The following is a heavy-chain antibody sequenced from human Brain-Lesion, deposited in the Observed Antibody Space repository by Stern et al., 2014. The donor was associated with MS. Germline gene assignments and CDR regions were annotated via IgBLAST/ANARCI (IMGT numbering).Heavy chain of an antibody. CDR3: ARDASSHYYDSGSSFDY. CDR1: GGSISGYY. J-gene: IGHJ4*02. CDR2: VFFSWTT. Sequence: QVQLQESGPGLVKPSETLSLTCNVSGGSISGYYWTWIRQSPGRGLEWLGSVFFSWTTKYNPSLKSRVAISVDTFKNQFSLKLKSVTAADTAVYYCARDASSHYYDSGSSFDYWGQGTLVTVSS. D-gene: IGHD3-10*01. V-gene: IGHV4-59*13.